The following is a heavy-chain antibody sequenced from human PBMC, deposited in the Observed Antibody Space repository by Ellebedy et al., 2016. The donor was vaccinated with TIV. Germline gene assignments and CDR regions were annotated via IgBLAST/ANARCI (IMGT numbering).Heavy chain of an antibody. Sequence: ASVKVSCEASGYTFTKYGISWVRQAPGQGLEWMGWISGYNGDTNYAQKFQGRVTMTTDTSTSTVYMELRSLSFDDTAVYYCTRGFYEKFDPWGQGTLVTVS. CDR1: GYTFTKYG. J-gene: IGHJ5*02. CDR2: ISGYNGDT. V-gene: IGHV1-18*04. D-gene: IGHD5/OR15-5a*01. CDR3: TRGFYEKFDP.